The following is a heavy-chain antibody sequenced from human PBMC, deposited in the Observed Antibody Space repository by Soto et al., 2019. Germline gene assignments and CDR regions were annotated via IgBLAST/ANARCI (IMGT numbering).Heavy chain of an antibody. J-gene: IGHJ4*02. D-gene: IGHD1-26*01. CDR3: AKDPSRTTTNRNFDF. CDR1: GFTFSSYA. V-gene: IGHV3-23*01. Sequence: PAGSLRLTCVGSGFTFSSYAMSWVRQAPGKGLEWVSAISGGGGSAYHADSVKGRFTISRDNSKNTLYLQMNSLRVEDTAVYYCAKDPSRTTTNRNFDFWGQGTLVTVSS. CDR2: ISGGGGSA.